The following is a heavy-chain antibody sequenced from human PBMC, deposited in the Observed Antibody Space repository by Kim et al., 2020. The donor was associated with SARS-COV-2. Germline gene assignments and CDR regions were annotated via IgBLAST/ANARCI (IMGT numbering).Heavy chain of an antibody. CDR1: GFTFSSYE. Sequence: GGSLRLSCAASGFTFSSYEMNWVRQAPGKGLEWVSYISSSGSTIYYADSVKGRFTISRDNAKNSLYLQMNSLRAEDTAVYYCARDRGWLQLIFDYWGQGTLVTVSS. CDR3: ARDRGWLQLIFDY. J-gene: IGHJ4*02. CDR2: ISSSGSTI. V-gene: IGHV3-48*03. D-gene: IGHD1-1*01.